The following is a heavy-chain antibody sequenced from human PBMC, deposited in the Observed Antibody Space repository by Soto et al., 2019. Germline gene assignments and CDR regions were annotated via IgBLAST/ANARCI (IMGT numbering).Heavy chain of an antibody. CDR3: ARGAINYYYEDG. J-gene: IGHJ6*03. V-gene: IGHV3-74*01. CDR1: GFTFSEYW. CDR2: SKRDGITT. Sequence: GGALTLSCAAPGFTFSEYWLHWVRQPPGKGLEWVSRSKRDGITTNYADSVKGRFTSTRDNAKNTLYLAMNSLRVEDTSDYYCARGAINYYYEDGWGKGTTITVSS.